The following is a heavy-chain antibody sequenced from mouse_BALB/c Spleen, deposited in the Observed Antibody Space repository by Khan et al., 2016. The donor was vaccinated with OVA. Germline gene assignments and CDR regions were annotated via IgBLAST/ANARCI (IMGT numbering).Heavy chain of an antibody. J-gene: IGHJ3*01. Sequence: QVQLQQSGPDLVQPSQSLSITCTVSGFSLITYGVHWVRQSPGKGLEWLGVIWSDGSTDYNAAFISRLSITKDNSKSQVFFKMNSLQADDTAIYYCARNSYRYDFTYWGRGTLVTVSA. CDR1: GFSLITYG. D-gene: IGHD2-12*01. CDR3: ARNSYRYDFTY. CDR2: IWSDGST. V-gene: IGHV2-4-1*01.